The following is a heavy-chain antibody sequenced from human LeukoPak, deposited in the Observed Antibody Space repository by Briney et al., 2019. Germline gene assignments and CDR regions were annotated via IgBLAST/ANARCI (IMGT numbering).Heavy chain of an antibody. CDR1: GFAFSVYA. J-gene: IGHJ4*02. Sequence: PGGSLRLSCAASGFAFSVYAMSWLRQPPGKGLEWVAVIWYDGSNKYYADSVEGRFTISRDNSKNTLYLQMNSLRAEDTAVYYCARDHSSGWYSDYFDYWGQGTLVTVSS. V-gene: IGHV3-33*08. D-gene: IGHD6-19*01. CDR2: IWYDGSNK. CDR3: ARDHSSGWYSDYFDY.